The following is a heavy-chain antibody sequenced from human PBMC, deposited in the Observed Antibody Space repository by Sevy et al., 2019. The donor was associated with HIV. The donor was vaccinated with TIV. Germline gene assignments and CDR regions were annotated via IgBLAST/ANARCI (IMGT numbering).Heavy chain of an antibody. J-gene: IGHJ6*02. CDR1: GFTFNSYA. CDR2: ISKDGRTK. CDR3: AKDRCTGDVCENYYYALDI. D-gene: IGHD2-8*02. Sequence: GGSLRLSCAASGFTFNSYAMHWVRQAPGKGLEGVAVISKDGRTKYYADSVKGRFTIARENAKNTLNLQMNSLRAEDTAVDYCAKDRCTGDVCENYYYALDIWGQGTTVTVSS. V-gene: IGHV3-30*18.